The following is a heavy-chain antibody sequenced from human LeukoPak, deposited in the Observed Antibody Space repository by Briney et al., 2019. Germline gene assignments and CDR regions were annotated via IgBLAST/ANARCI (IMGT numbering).Heavy chain of an antibody. J-gene: IGHJ5*02. CDR3: ATAQLICSRTSCDHNWFDP. Sequence: SETLSLTCTVPGGSISSYYWSWIRQTPGKGLEWIGYIYYSGSTNYNPSLKSRVTISVDTSKNQFSLKLSSVTAADTAVYYCATAQLICSRTSCDHNWFDPWGQGTLVTVSP. CDR2: IYYSGST. V-gene: IGHV4-59*01. CDR1: GGSISSYY. D-gene: IGHD2-2*01.